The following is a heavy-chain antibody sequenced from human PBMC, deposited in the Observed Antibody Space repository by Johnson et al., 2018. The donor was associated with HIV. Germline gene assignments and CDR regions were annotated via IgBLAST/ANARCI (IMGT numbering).Heavy chain of an antibody. V-gene: IGHV3-30*02. CDR1: GFTFSSYG. CDR2: IRYDGSNK. D-gene: IGHD4-17*01. CDR3: ARAEAVERYGDYVDAFGI. J-gene: IGHJ3*02. Sequence: QVQLVESGGGVVQPGGSLRLSCAASGFTFSSYGMHWVRQAPGKGLEWVAFIRYDGSNKYYADSVKGRFTISRDNSKNTLYLQMNSLRAEDKAVYYCARAEAVERYGDYVDAFGIWGQGTMVTVSS.